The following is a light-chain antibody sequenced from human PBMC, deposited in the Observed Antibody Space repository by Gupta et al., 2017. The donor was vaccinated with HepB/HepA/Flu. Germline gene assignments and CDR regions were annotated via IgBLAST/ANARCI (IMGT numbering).Light chain of an antibody. CDR3: MQALQTPLFT. CDR1: QSLLHSNGYNY. V-gene: IGKV2-28*01. J-gene: IGKJ3*01. Sequence: DIVLTQSPLSLPVTPGEPASISCRSSQSLLHSNGYNYLDWYLQKPGQPPQLLIYLGSHRASGVPDRFSDSGSGTDFTLKISRVEAEDVGVYYCMQALQTPLFTFGPGTKVDVK. CDR2: LGS.